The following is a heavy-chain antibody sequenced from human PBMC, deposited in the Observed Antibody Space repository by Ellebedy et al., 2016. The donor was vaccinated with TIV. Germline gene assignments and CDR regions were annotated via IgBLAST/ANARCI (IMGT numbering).Heavy chain of an antibody. CDR1: GLSVSSNGMR. J-gene: IGHJ3*01. V-gene: IGHV2-70*04. Sequence: SGPTLVKPTETLTLTCTLSGLSVSSNGMRVSWIRQPLGKALEWLARIDWDDDTFYTTSLRTRLTISKDTSKNQVVLTMTVMEPVDTATYYCARISRDAFDVWGQGTMVTVSS. CDR3: ARISRDAFDV. CDR2: IDWDDDT.